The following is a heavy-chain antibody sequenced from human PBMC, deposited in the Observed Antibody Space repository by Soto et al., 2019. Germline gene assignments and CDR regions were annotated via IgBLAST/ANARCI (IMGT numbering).Heavy chain of an antibody. Sequence: GGSLRLSCAASGFTFSSYAMSWVRQAPGKGLEWVSAISGSGGSTYYADSVKGRFTISRDNSKNTLYLQMNSLRAEDTAVYYCARHYGDYHDAFDIWGQGTMVTVSS. CDR1: GFTFSSYA. D-gene: IGHD4-17*01. CDR2: ISGSGGST. J-gene: IGHJ3*02. V-gene: IGHV3-23*01. CDR3: ARHYGDYHDAFDI.